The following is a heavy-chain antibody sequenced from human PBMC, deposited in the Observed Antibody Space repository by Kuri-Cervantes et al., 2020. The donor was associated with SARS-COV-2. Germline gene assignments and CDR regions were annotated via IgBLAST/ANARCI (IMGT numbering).Heavy chain of an antibody. CDR3: ARDGGGYYDSSGYYGQLGFDY. V-gene: IGHV3-30-3*01. CDR2: ISYDGSNK. Sequence: GGSLRLSCAASGFTFSSYAMHWVRQAPGKGLEWVAVISYDGSNKYYADSVKGRFTISRDNAKNSLYLQMNSLRDEDTAVYYCARDGGGYYDSSGYYGQLGFDYWGQGTLVTVSS. D-gene: IGHD3-22*01. J-gene: IGHJ4*02. CDR1: GFTFSSYA.